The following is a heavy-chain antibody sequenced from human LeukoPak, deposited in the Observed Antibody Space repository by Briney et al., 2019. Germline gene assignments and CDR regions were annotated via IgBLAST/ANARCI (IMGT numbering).Heavy chain of an antibody. J-gene: IGHJ2*01. CDR2: ISPYNGNT. D-gene: IGHD4-23*01. CDR1: GYTFSSYA. V-gene: IGHV1-18*01. CDR3: ARDNNYGGNSGWCFDL. Sequence: ASVKVSCKASGYTFSSYAISWVRQAPGQGLEWMGWISPYNGNTNSAQKFQGRVTMTTDTSTSAAYMELRSLRSDDTAVYYCARDNNYGGNSGWCFDLWGRGTLVTVSS.